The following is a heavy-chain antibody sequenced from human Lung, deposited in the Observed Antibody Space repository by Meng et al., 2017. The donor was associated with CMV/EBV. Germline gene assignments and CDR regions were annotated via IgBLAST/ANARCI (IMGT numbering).Heavy chain of an antibody. Sequence: QVQLHEPVPGPVKPSGTRSRTCAVSGGSISSSDCWRWVLQPPGKGLEWIGRIYHSGRTNYNPSLKSRVTISVDKSKNQFSLNLSSVTAADTAVYYCARVGQWLPIDYWGQGTLVTVSS. V-gene: IGHV4-4*02. D-gene: IGHD6-19*01. CDR1: GGSISSSDC. CDR2: IYHSGRT. J-gene: IGHJ4*02. CDR3: ARVGQWLPIDY.